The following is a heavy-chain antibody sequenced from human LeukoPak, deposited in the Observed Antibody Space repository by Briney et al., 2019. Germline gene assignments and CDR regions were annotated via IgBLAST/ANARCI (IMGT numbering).Heavy chain of an antibody. V-gene: IGHV3-30-3*01. J-gene: IGHJ6*02. CDR1: GFTFSSYA. CDR2: ISYDGSNK. CDR3: ARDRRAYCGGDCYLSV. D-gene: IGHD2-21*02. Sequence: GRSLRLSCVASGFTFSSYAMHWVRQAPGKGLKWVAVISYDGSNKYYADSVKGRFTISRDNSKNTLYLQMNSLRAEDTAVYYCARDRRAYCGGDCYLSVWGQGTTVTVSS.